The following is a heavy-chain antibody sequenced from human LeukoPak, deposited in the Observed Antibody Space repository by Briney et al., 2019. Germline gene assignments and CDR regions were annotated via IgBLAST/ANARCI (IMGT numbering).Heavy chain of an antibody. D-gene: IGHD5-12*01. CDR1: GYIFTDYY. J-gene: IGHJ5*02. V-gene: IGHV1-2*02. Sequence: ASVKVSCKASGYIFTDYYMYWVRQAPGQGREWMGCINPNSGGTSYAQKFQGRVTMTRDTTTSTAYMELSSLKSDDTAVYYCAKAGSNGYGWGPLNWVDPWGQGTLVTVSS. CDR3: AKAGSNGYGWGPLNWVDP. CDR2: INPNSGGT.